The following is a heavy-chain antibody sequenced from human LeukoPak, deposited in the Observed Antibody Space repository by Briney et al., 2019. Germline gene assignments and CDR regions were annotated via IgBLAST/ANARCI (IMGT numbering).Heavy chain of an antibody. V-gene: IGHV4-61*05. D-gene: IGHD3-10*01. Sequence: PSETLSLTCTVSGGSISSSSYYWGWIRQPPGKGLEWIGYIYYSGSTNYNPSLKSRVTISVDTSKNQFSLKLSSVTAADTAVYYCARGERMVRGGGAGRTDWFDPWGQGTLVTVSS. CDR3: ARGERMVRGGGAGRTDWFDP. CDR2: IYYSGST. CDR1: GGSISSSSYY. J-gene: IGHJ5*02.